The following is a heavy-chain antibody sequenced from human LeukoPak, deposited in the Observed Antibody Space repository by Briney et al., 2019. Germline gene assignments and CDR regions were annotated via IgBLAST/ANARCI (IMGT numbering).Heavy chain of an antibody. J-gene: IGHJ5*02. V-gene: IGHV3-23*01. CDR3: AKSLSYDFWRFGTWFDP. Sequence: GGSLRLSCAASGFTFSSYAMSWVRQAPGKGLEWVSAISGSGGSTYYADSVKGRFTISRDNSKNTLYLQMNSLRAEDTAVYYCAKSLSYDFWRFGTWFDPWGQGTLVTVSS. D-gene: IGHD3-3*01. CDR2: ISGSGGST. CDR1: GFTFSSYA.